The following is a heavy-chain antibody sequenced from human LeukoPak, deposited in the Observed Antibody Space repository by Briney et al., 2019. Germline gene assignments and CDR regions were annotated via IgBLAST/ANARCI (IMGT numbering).Heavy chain of an antibody. V-gene: IGHV3-48*04. J-gene: IGHJ6*03. CDR1: GFTFSSYW. Sequence: GGSLRLSCAASGFTFSSYWMSWVRQAPGKGLEWVSYISSSGSTIYYADSVKGRFTISRDNAKNSLYLQMNSLRAEDTAVYYCAREYSSSLYYYYYMDVWGKGTTVTISS. D-gene: IGHD6-13*01. CDR2: ISSSGSTI. CDR3: AREYSSSLYYYYYMDV.